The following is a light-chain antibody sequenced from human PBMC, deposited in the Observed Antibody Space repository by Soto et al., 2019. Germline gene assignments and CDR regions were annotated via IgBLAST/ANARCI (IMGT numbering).Light chain of an antibody. J-gene: IGLJ2*01. CDR3: QSYDSSLSGSGVV. CDR1: SSNIGAGYD. Sequence: QSVLTQPPSVSGAPGQRVTISCTGSSSNIGAGYDVHWYQQLPGTAPKLLIYGNSNRASGVPDRFSGSKSGTSASLAITGLQAEDEADDYCQSYDSSLSGSGVVFGGGTKLTVL. V-gene: IGLV1-40*01. CDR2: GNS.